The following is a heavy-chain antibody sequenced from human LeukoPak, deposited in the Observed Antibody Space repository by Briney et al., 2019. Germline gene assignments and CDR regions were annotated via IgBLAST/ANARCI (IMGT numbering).Heavy chain of an antibody. CDR3: ASRYSSGWYWFDP. V-gene: IGHV4-4*02. J-gene: IGHJ5*02. CDR1: GGSISSSNW. Sequence: SETLSLTCAVSGGSISSSNWWSWVRQPPGKGLEWIGEIYHSGSTNYNPSLKSRVTISVGKSKNQFSLKLSSVTAADTAVYYCASRYSSGWYWFDPWGQGTLVTVSS. CDR2: IYHSGST. D-gene: IGHD6-19*01.